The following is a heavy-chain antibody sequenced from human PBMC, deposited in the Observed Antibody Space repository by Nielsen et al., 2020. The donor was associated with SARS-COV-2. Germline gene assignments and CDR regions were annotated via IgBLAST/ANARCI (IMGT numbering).Heavy chain of an antibody. V-gene: IGHV1-69*05. Sequence: SVKVSCKASGGTFSSYAISWVRQAPGQGLEWMGGIIPIFGTANYAQKFQGRVTMTRDTSTSTVYMELSSLRSEDTAVYYCAREPSDYGGKTGGDAFDIWGQGTMVTVSS. CDR1: GGTFSSYA. CDR3: AREPSDYGGKTGGDAFDI. D-gene: IGHD4-23*01. CDR2: IIPIFGTA. J-gene: IGHJ3*02.